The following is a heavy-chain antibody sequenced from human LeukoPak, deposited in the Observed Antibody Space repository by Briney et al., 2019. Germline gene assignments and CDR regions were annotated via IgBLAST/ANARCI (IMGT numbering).Heavy chain of an antibody. J-gene: IGHJ4*02. CDR3: AKDFAQLGIHSDHFDY. V-gene: IGHV7-4-1*02. CDR2: INTNTGNP. CDR1: GYTFTGYY. Sequence: ASVKVSCTASGYTFTGYYMHWVRQAPGQGLEWMGWINTNTGNPTYAQGFTGRFVFSLDTSVSTAYLQISSLKAEDTAVYYCAKDFAQLGIHSDHFDYWGQGTLVTVSS. D-gene: IGHD7-27*01.